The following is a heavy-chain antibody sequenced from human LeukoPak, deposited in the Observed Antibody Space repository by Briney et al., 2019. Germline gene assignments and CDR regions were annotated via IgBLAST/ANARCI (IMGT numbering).Heavy chain of an antibody. D-gene: IGHD3-9*01. CDR2: IYYSGST. CDR1: GGSISSYY. Sequence: PSETLSLTCTVSGGSISSYYWSWIRQPPGKGLEWIGYIYYSGSTNNNPSLKSRVTISVDTSKNQFSLKLSSVTAADTAVYYCARVSSNDILTGYFDYWGQGTLVTVSS. V-gene: IGHV4-59*01. J-gene: IGHJ4*02. CDR3: ARVSSNDILTGYFDY.